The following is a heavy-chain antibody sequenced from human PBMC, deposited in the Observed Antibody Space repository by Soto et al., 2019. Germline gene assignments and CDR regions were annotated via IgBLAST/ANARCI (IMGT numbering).Heavy chain of an antibody. V-gene: IGHV1-69*13. CDR3: ARAALPPLYSSSWYGNYYYGMDV. CDR1: GATFSSYA. CDR2: IITIFATA. Sequence: SVKVSCKASGATFSSYAISLVRQAPGQGLEWMGGIITIFATANYAQKFQGRVTITADESTSTAYMELSSLRSEDTAVYYCARAALPPLYSSSWYGNYYYGMDVWGQGTPVTVSS. J-gene: IGHJ6*01. D-gene: IGHD6-13*01.